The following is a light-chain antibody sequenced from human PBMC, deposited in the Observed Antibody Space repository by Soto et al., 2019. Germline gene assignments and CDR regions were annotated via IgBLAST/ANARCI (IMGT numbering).Light chain of an antibody. CDR1: SSNIGTYT. Sequence: QSVLTQPPSASGTPGQRVTISCFGSSSNIGTYTVNWYQQLPGAAPKVVIYTNNQRPSGVPDRFSGSKSGTSASLAISGLQSEDVADYYCAAWDDSLNGVVFGGGTKLTVL. CDR3: AAWDDSLNGVV. V-gene: IGLV1-44*01. CDR2: TNN. J-gene: IGLJ3*02.